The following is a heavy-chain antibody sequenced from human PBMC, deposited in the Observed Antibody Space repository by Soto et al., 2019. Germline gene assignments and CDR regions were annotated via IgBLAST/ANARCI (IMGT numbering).Heavy chain of an antibody. CDR2: ISSSSSYT. D-gene: IGHD2-15*01. J-gene: IGHJ6*02. V-gene: IGHV3-11*06. CDR3: AREYCSGGSCYSGGGYYGMDV. CDR1: GFTFSDYY. Sequence: PGGSLRLSCAASGFTFSDYYMSWIRQAPGKGLEWVSYISSSSSYTNYADSVKGRFTISRDNAKNSLYLQMNSLRAEDTAVYYRAREYCSGGSCYSGGGYYGMDVWGQGTTVTVSS.